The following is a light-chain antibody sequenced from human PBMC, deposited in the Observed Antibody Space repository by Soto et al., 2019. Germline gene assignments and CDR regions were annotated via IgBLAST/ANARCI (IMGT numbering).Light chain of an antibody. V-gene: IGKV3-11*01. CDR2: DAS. J-gene: IGKJ4*01. CDR3: QQRNSWPPLT. CDR1: QSVGSY. Sequence: ETVLTQSPATLSLSPGERATLSCRASQSVGSYLAWYQQKPGQAPRLLIYDASNRATGIPARFSGSGSGTDFTLTISSLEPEDFEVYFCQQRNSWPPLTFGGGTKVEI.